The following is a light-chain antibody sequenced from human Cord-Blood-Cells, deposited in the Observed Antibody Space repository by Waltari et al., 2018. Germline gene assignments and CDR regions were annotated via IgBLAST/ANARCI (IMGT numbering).Light chain of an antibody. Sequence: QSVLTQPPSVSGAPGQRVTISCTGSSSNIGAGYDVHWYQQLPGTAPKLLIYGNSNRPSGVPDRFSGSTSGTSASLAITALQAEDEADYYCQSYDSSLSGWVFGGGTKLTVL. V-gene: IGLV1-40*01. CDR1: SSNIGAGYD. CDR2: GNS. CDR3: QSYDSSLSGWV. J-gene: IGLJ3*02.